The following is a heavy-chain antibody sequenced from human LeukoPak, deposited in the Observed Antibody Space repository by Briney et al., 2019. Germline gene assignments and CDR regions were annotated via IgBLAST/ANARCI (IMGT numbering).Heavy chain of an antibody. CDR2: ISGSGGST. V-gene: IGHV3-23*01. J-gene: IGHJ4*02. CDR1: GFTFSSYA. Sequence: PGGSLRLSCAASGFTFSSYAMCWVRQAPGKGLEWVSAISGSGGSTYYADSVKGRFTISRDTSKKILYLQMDSLRPEDTAVYYCAKPLGGSYLFDRWGQGTLVTVSS. D-gene: IGHD1-26*01. CDR3: AKPLGGSYLFDR.